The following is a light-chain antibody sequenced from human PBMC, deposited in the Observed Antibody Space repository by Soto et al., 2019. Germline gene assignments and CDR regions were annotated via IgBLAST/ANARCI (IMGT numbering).Light chain of an antibody. J-gene: IGLJ1*01. CDR1: SSDVGGYNY. Sequence: QSVLTQPRSVSGSPGQSVTISCTGTSSDVGGYNYVSWYQQHPGKAPKLMIYDVSKRPSGVPDRFSGSKSGNTASLTISGLQAEDAADYYCCSYAGSSTQVFGTGTKLTVL. CDR3: CSYAGSSTQV. V-gene: IGLV2-11*01. CDR2: DVS.